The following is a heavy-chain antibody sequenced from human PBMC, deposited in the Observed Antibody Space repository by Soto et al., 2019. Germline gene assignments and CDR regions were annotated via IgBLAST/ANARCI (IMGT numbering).Heavy chain of an antibody. CDR1: GFSFSKYG. Sequence: QVQLVESGGGVVQPGRSLRLSCGGSGFSFSKYGIHWVRQAPGKGLEWLAVISADGNNKYYGDSVKGRITVSRDNSKNTLYLQIDSLRGDDTAVYYCQIVLIPTALPLWGQGTLVTVSS. D-gene: IGHD2-8*02. J-gene: IGHJ4*02. V-gene: IGHV3-30*03. CDR3: QIVLIPTALPL. CDR2: ISADGNNK.